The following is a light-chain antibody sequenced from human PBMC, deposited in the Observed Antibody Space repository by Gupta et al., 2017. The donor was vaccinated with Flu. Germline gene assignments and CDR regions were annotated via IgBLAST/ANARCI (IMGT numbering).Light chain of an antibody. V-gene: IGLV2-14*01. CDR1: SSDVGGYNY. Sequence: QSALTQPASVSGSPGQSITISCTGTSSDVGGYNYVSWYQQHPGKAPKLMIYEVSNRPSGVANRFSGSKSGNTASLTXSXLQAEDXADYYCSSYTSSSNVVFGGGTKLTVL. CDR2: EVS. J-gene: IGLJ2*01. CDR3: SSYTSSSNVV.